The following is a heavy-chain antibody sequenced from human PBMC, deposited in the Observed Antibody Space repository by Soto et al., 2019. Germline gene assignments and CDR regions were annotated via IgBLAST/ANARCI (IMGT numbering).Heavy chain of an antibody. D-gene: IGHD1-26*01. J-gene: IGHJ4*02. Sequence: EVDLVESGGGLVQPGGSLRLSCSASGFNLKDYGMHWVRQAPGKGLEQVAASTYVGGTQYYAQSVKGRFTVSRDNSKNTLYLQMGSLRPEDTGTYFCVKDYSHGRFPDYWGQGTLVTVSS. CDR3: VKDYSHGRFPDY. V-gene: IGHV3-64D*06. CDR1: GFNLKDYG. CDR2: STYVGGTQ.